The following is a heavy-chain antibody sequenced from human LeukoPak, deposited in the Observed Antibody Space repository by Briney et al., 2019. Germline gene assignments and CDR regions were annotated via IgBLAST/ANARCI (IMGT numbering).Heavy chain of an antibody. CDR3: GGDTAMDLIFDY. D-gene: IGHD5-18*01. J-gene: IGHJ4*02. V-gene: IGHV3-23*01. CDR1: GFTFSSYA. Sequence: PGGSLRLSCAASGFTFSSYAMSWVRQAPGKGLEWVSAISGSGGSTYYADSVKGRFTISRDNSKNTLYLQVNSLRAEDTAVYYCGGDTAMDLIFDYWGQGTLVTVSS. CDR2: ISGSGGST.